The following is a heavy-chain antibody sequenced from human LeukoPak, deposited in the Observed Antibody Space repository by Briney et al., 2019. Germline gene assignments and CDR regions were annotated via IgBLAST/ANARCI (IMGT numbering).Heavy chain of an antibody. CDR2: IHYSGST. Sequence: SETLSLTCTVSGGSISSYYWSWIRQPPGKGLEWIGYIHYSGSTIYSPSLKSRVTISLDTANNQFSLRLSSVTAADTAVYYCARLIPAYSGSAWYYFDFSGQGTMVTVSS. J-gene: IGHJ4*02. D-gene: IGHD6-19*01. CDR1: GGSISSYY. CDR3: ARLIPAYSGSAWYYFDF. V-gene: IGHV4-59*08.